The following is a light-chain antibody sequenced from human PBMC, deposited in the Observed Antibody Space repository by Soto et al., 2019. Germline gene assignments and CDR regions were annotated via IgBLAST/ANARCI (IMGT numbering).Light chain of an antibody. J-gene: IGKJ4*01. CDR1: QAISHY. CDR2: GAS. CDR3: LQHNTYPLS. V-gene: IGKV1-17*03. Sequence: DIQMTQSASAMSASVGDRVTITCRASQAISHYLAWFHQRPGKVPKRLIYGASTLESGVPSRFSGSGSGTDFTLTISSLQPEDFGTYYCLQHNTYPLSFGGGTKVDIK.